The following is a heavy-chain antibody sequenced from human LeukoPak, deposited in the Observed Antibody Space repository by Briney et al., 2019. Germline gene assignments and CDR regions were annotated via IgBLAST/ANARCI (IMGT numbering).Heavy chain of an antibody. CDR3: VKGNSGRYPAHRRFEY. CDR1: GFPFGRYA. V-gene: IGHV3-23*01. CDR2: FGDSGISK. D-gene: IGHD1-26*01. J-gene: IGHJ4*02. Sequence: PGGPLRLSCAASGFPFGRYAMTWAREAPGKGREGLSRFGDSGISKHYAVSVRGRFTISRDNSTDTLYLQMNSLRVEDTAVYYCVKGNSGRYPAHRRFEYWGVGTLVTASS.